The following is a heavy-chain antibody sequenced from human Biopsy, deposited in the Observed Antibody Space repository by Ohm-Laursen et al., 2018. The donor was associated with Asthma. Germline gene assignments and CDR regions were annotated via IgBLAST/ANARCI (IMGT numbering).Heavy chain of an antibody. J-gene: IGHJ6*02. Sequence: SSVKVSCNASGDSFSNYAISWVRQAPGQGLEWMGGLIPVLGTPDHAQMFEGRVTITADESTSTAYMELSSLSSEDTAVYYCARGYSGSDRIVYYSSGLKVWGQGTTVTASS. V-gene: IGHV1-69*01. CDR2: LIPVLGTP. D-gene: IGHD5-12*01. CDR1: GDSFSNYA. CDR3: ARGYSGSDRIVYYSSGLKV.